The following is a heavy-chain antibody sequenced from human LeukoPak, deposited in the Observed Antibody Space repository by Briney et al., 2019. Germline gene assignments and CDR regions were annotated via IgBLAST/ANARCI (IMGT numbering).Heavy chain of an antibody. D-gene: IGHD3-22*01. Sequence: VKVSCKASGYTFTGNYIHWVRQAPGQGLEWMGRINPNSGGTNHAQKFQGRVTMTRDTSISTAYMELSRLRSDDTAVYYCALYYYASRGYYPYWGQGTLVTVSS. J-gene: IGHJ4*02. CDR2: INPNSGGT. CDR3: ALYYYASRGYYPY. V-gene: IGHV1-2*06. CDR1: GYTFTGNY.